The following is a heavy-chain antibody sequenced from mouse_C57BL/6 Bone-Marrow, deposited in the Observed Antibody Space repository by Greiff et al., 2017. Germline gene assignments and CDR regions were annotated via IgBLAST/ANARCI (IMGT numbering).Heavy chain of an antibody. CDR2: ISSGGSYT. D-gene: IGHD4-1*01. CDR3: ARHPLLDWVYWYFDV. V-gene: IGHV5-6*01. Sequence: EVKLMESGGDLVKPGGFLKLSCAASGFTFSSYGMSWVRQTPDKRLEWVATISSGGSYTYYPDSVKGRFTISRDNAKNTLYLQMSSLKSEDTAMYYCARHPLLDWVYWYFDVWGTGTTVTVSS. CDR1: GFTFSSYG. J-gene: IGHJ1*03.